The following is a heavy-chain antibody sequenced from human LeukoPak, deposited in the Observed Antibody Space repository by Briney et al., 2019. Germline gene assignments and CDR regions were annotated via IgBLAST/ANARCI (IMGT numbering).Heavy chain of an antibody. CDR1: GGTLSNYS. CDR2: IIPIFGSA. J-gene: IGHJ6*02. D-gene: IGHD4-23*01. Sequence: SVKASCKASGGTLSNYSISWVRQAPGQGLEWMGGIIPIFGSANFAQKFQGRVTITADDSTNTAYMELSSLRSEDTAFYYCARGLSRWSTPTSSYYYRMDVWGQGTTVVVSS. V-gene: IGHV1-69*01. CDR3: ARGLSRWSTPTSSYYYRMDV.